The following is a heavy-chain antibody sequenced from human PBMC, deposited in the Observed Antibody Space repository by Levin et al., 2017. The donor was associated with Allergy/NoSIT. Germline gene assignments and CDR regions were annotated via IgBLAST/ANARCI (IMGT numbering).Heavy chain of an antibody. CDR2: IKPDGSER. J-gene: IGHJ4*02. V-gene: IGHV3-7*02. D-gene: IGHD2/OR15-2a*01. CDR1: GFTFTDYW. CDR3: ATKIL. Sequence: GESLKISCAASGFTFTDYWMSWVRQAPGKGLEWVANIKPDGSERYYVDSVKGRFTISRDNAKKSVYLQMNSLKAEDTAVYYCATKILGGQGTLVTVSS.